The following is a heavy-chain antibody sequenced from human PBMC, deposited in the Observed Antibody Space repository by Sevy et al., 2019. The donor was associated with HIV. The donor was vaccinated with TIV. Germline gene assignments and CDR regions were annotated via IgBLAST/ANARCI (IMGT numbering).Heavy chain of an antibody. Sequence: GGSLRLSCAASGFTFTSYAMNWVRQAPGKGLEWVSGISGSGGGTYYADSVKGRFTISRDNSKNTLYLQMNSLRAEDTAVYYCAGDPYDSGGWGAFDIWGQGTMVTVSS. CDR3: AGDPYDSGGWGAFDI. V-gene: IGHV3-23*01. J-gene: IGHJ3*02. CDR1: GFTFTSYA. CDR2: ISGSGGGT. D-gene: IGHD3-22*01.